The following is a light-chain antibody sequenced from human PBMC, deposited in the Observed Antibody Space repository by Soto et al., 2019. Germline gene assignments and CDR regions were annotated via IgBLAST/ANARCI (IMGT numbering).Light chain of an antibody. Sequence: QSALTQPRSVSGSPGQSLTISCTGASSDVGSYNYVSWYQQYPGKAPKLMIYDVTKRPSGVPDRFSGSKSGNTASLSISGLQAAYEADYYCCSYAGNNILVFGGGTKLTVL. J-gene: IGLJ2*01. CDR3: CSYAGNNILV. V-gene: IGLV2-11*01. CDR2: DVT. CDR1: SSDVGSYNY.